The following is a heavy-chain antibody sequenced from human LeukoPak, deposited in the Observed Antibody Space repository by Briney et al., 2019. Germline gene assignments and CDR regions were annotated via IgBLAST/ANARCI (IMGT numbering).Heavy chain of an antibody. CDR3: ASTRSTSDWYTRGFEY. CDR1: GFSFSSYE. V-gene: IGHV3-48*03. CDR2: ISSSGSMT. D-gene: IGHD6-19*01. Sequence: GGSLRLSCADSGFSFSSYEMNWVRQAPGKGLEWISYISSSGSMTFYADSEKGRFTISRDNARNSLYLQMNSLRAEDTAVYYCASTRSTSDWYTRGFEYWGQGTLVTVSS. J-gene: IGHJ4*02.